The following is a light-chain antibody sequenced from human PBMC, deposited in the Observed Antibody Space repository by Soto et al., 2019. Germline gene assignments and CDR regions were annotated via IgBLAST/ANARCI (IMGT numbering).Light chain of an antibody. CDR3: SSYTSSSTLV. Sequence: QSVLTQPASVSGSPGQSITISCTGSSSDVGGYHYVSWYQQHPGKAPKLMIYEVSNRHSGGSNRFSGSKSGNTASLTISGLQAEDEADYYCSSYTSSSTLVFGTGTKLTVL. CDR1: SSDVGGYHY. J-gene: IGLJ1*01. CDR2: EVS. V-gene: IGLV2-14*01.